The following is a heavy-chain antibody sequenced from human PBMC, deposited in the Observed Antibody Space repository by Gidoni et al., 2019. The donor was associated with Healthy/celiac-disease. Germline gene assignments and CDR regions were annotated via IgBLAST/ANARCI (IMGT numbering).Heavy chain of an antibody. CDR1: GFPFDDYA. CDR3: AKDTGYYGSGSSIDY. CDR2: ISWDGGST. Sequence: EVQLVESGGVVVQPGGSLQPSCAASGFPFDDYAMHWVRQAPGKGLEWVSLISWDGGSTYYADSVKGRFTISRDNSKNSLYLQMNSLRAEDTALYYCAKDTGYYGSGSSIDYWGQGTLVTVSS. V-gene: IGHV3-43D*04. J-gene: IGHJ4*02. D-gene: IGHD3-10*01.